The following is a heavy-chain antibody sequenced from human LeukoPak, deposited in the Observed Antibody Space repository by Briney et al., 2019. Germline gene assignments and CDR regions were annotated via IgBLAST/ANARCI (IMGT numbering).Heavy chain of an antibody. Sequence: PGGSLRLSCAAPGFTFDDYGMSWVRQAPGKGLEWVSGIHWNGGSTGYADSVKGRFTISRDNAKNSLYLQMNSLRAEDTALYHCARSLIDSCGSRYFDYWGQGTLVTVSS. CDR1: GFTFDDYG. CDR2: IHWNGGST. J-gene: IGHJ4*02. CDR3: ARSLIDSCGSRYFDY. D-gene: IGHD3-22*01. V-gene: IGHV3-20*01.